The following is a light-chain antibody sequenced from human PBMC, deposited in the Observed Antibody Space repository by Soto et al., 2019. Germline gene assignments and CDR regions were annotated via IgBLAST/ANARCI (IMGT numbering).Light chain of an antibody. Sequence: VVMTQSPDSLALSLGERCTISCRSSQSVLCSSNNRNYLAWYQRKPGQSPKLLIYWASFREYGVPDRFSGRGSGTDFILTISNLQAEDVAVYYCHQYINNSWKFGQGTKV. CDR2: WAS. J-gene: IGKJ1*01. CDR1: QSVLCSSNNRNY. CDR3: HQYINNSWK. V-gene: IGKV4-1*01.